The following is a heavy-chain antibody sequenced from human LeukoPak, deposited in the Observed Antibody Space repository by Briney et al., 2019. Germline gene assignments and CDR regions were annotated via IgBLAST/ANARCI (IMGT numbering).Heavy chain of an antibody. CDR2: VGAGGGAP. CDR1: GFTFSNYA. J-gene: IGHJ2*01. V-gene: IGHV3-23*01. D-gene: IGHD4-17*01. CDR3: AKVRVVGDYNWFFDL. Sequence: GGSLRLSCAASGFTFSNYAMSWVRQAPGKGLEWVSSVGAGGGAPYYSDSVKGRFAVSRDNSKNTLHLQMNSLRAEDTAIYHCAKVRVVGDYNWFFDLWGRGTLVTVSS.